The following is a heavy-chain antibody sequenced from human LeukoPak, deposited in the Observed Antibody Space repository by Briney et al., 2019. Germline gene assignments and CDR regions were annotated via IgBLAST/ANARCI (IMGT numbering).Heavy chain of an antibody. D-gene: IGHD2-8*02. CDR3: AVRTGDSFDY. CDR1: GYTFTGYY. CDR2: INPNSGGT. V-gene: IGHV1-2*02. J-gene: IGHJ4*02. Sequence: ASVKVSCKASGYTFTGYYIHWVRQAPGQGLEWMGWINPNSGGTSYAQKFQGRVTMTRDTSISTAYMELSRLRSDDTAVFYCAVRTGDSFDYWGQGTLATVSS.